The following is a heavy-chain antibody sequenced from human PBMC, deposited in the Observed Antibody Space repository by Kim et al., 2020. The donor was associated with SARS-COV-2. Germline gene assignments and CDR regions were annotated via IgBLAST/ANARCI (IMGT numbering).Heavy chain of an antibody. CDR3: ARIPNLIRPMIVVEDY. V-gene: IGHV1-2*02. D-gene: IGHD3-22*01. CDR2: INPNSGGT. J-gene: IGHJ4*02. Sequence: ASVKVSCKASGYTFTGYYMHWVRQAPGQGLEWMGWINPNSGGTNYAQKFQGRVTMTRDTSISTAYMELSRLRSDDTAVYYCARIPNLIRPMIVVEDYWGQGTLVTVSS. CDR1: GYTFTGYY.